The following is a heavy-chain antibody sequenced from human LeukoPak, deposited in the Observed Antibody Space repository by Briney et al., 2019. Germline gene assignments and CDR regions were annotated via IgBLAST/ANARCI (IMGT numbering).Heavy chain of an antibody. V-gene: IGHV4-30-2*01. CDR3: ARDQGIAAGMEIDY. D-gene: IGHD6-13*01. J-gene: IGHJ4*02. CDR2: IYHSGTT. Sequence: PSETLSLTCTVSGGSISNSDYYWSWIRQPPGKGLEWIGYIYHSGTTYYNPSLKSRVTISVDRSKNQFSLKLNSVTAADTAVYFCARDQGIAAGMEIDYWGQGILVTVSS. CDR1: GGSISNSDYY.